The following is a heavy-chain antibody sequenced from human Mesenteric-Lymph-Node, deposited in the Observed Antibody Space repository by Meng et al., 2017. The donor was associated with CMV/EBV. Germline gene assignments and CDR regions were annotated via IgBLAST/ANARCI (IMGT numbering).Heavy chain of an antibody. CDR3: ASSETMVRGAGMDV. CDR1: GFTFSSYS. D-gene: IGHD3-10*01. CDR2: ISSSSSTI. J-gene: IGHJ6*02. V-gene: IGHV3-48*04. Sequence: GESRKISGAASGFTFSSYSMNWVRQAPGKGLEWVSYISSSSSTIYYADSVKGRFTISRDNAKNSLYLQMNSLRAEDTAVYYCASSETMVRGAGMDVWGQGTTVTVSS.